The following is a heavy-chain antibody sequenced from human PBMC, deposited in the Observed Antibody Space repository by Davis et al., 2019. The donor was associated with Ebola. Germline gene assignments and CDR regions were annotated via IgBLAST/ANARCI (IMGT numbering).Heavy chain of an antibody. J-gene: IGHJ6*02. D-gene: IGHD3-22*01. CDR1: GYTFTGYY. Sequence: ASVKVSCKASGYTFTGYYMHWVRQAPGQGLEWMGWINPNSGGTNYAQKFQGRVTMTRDTSISTAYMELSRLRSDDTAVYYCARDPGDDEGSSGYYSYYYGMDVWGQGTTVTVSS. V-gene: IGHV1-2*02. CDR3: ARDPGDDEGSSGYYSYYYGMDV. CDR2: INPNSGGT.